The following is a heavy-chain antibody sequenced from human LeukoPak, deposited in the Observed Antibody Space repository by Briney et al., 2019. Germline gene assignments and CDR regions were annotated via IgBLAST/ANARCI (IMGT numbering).Heavy chain of an antibody. CDR2: ISAGSRGT. Sequence: GDSLRLSCAASGFTFSSFAMSWVRQAPGKGLEWVSSISAGSRGTYYADSVKGRFTVSRDNSKNTLYLQVDSLRAEDTAVYYCAKDVPSKYRDRQEGFFDYWGQGTLVTVSS. CDR1: GFTFSSFA. CDR3: AKDVPSKYRDRQEGFFDY. V-gene: IGHV3-23*01. D-gene: IGHD2-2*01. J-gene: IGHJ4*02.